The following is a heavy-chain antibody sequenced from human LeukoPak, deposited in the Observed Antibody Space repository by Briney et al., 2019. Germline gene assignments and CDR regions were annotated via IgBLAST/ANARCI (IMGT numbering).Heavy chain of an antibody. CDR3: AISRIGNLYYYYYMDV. CDR1: GGSFSGYY. Sequence: SETLSLTCAVYGGSFSGYYWSWIRQPPGKGLEWIGEINHSGSTNYNPSLKSRVTISVDTSKNQFSLKLSSVTAADTAVYYCAISRIGNLYYYYYMDVWGKGTTVTVSS. D-gene: IGHD2-15*01. CDR2: INHSGST. J-gene: IGHJ6*03. V-gene: IGHV4-34*01.